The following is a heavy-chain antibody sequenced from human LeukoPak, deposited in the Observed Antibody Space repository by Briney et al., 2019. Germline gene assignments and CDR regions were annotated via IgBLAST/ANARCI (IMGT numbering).Heavy chain of an antibody. J-gene: IGHJ6*02. CDR2: FSGRGGST. Sequence: GGSLRLSCAASGFTFSSYAMSWVRQAPGKGLEWVSAFSGRGGSTYYADSVKGRFTISRDNAQNSLFLQMDSLRAEDTALYYCARWVNSGSYKLYYGMDVWGQGTTVTVSS. V-gene: IGHV3-23*01. CDR1: GFTFSSYA. CDR3: ARWVNSGSYKLYYGMDV. D-gene: IGHD1-26*01.